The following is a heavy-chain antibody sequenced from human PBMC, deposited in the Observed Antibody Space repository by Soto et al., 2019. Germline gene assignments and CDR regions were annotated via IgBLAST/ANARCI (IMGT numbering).Heavy chain of an antibody. D-gene: IGHD6-19*01. CDR1: GFTFSSYA. Sequence: GGSLRLSCAASGFTFSSYAMSWVRQAPGKGLEWVSAISGSGGSTYYADSVKGRFTISRDNSKNTLYLQMNSLRAEDTAVYDGAKSRAVAGPQGYYFDYWGQGTLVTVSS. V-gene: IGHV3-23*01. CDR3: AKSRAVAGPQGYYFDY. J-gene: IGHJ4*02. CDR2: ISGSGGST.